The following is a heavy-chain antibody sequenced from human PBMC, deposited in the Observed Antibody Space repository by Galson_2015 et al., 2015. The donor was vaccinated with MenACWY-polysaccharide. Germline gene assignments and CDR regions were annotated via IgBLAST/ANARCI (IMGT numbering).Heavy chain of an antibody. J-gene: IGHJ4*02. CDR3: ATEGILAGYLIDY. CDR1: GFTFSNTW. CDR2: IKSEADGGTT. Sequence: SLRLSCAASGFTFSNTWMSWVRQAPGKGLEWVGRIKSEADGGTTDYAAPVKGGFTISRDDSKDTLYLQMNSLKTEDTAVYYCATEGILAGYLIDYWGQGTLVTVSS. V-gene: IGHV3-15*01. D-gene: IGHD3-9*01.